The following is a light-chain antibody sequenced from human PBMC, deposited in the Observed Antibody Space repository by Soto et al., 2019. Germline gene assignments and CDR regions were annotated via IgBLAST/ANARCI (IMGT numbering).Light chain of an antibody. CDR2: EVS. CDR3: TSYTTSSTYV. J-gene: IGLJ1*01. V-gene: IGLV2-14*01. CDR1: SSDVGHYNF. Sequence: QSALTQPASVSGSPGPSITISCTGTSSDVGHYNFVSWYQQHPGKAPKFIIYEVSNRPSGVSDRFSGSKSGNTASLTISGLQAEDEADYYCTSYTTSSTYVFGTGTKVTVL.